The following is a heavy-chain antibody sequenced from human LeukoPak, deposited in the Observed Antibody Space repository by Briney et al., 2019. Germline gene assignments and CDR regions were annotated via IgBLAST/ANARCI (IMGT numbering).Heavy chain of an antibody. CDR3: ARVGLAARTDY. J-gene: IGHJ4*02. V-gene: IGHV1-46*01. Sequence: GASVKVSCKASGYTFTSYYMHWVRQAPGQGLEWMGIINPSGGSTSYAQKLQGRVAMTTDTSTSTAYMELRSLRSDDTAVYYCARVGLAARTDYWGQGTLVTVSS. CDR1: GYTFTSYY. D-gene: IGHD6-6*01. CDR2: INPSGGST.